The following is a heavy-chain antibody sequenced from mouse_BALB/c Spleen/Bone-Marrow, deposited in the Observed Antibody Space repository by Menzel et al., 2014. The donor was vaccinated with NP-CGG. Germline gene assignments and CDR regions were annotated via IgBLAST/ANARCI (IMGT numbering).Heavy chain of an antibody. CDR2: VDPYYGAT. J-gene: IGHJ2*01. CDR3: ARSYNSFDF. Sequence: EVQLQQSGPELKKPGASVKISCKASGYSFTGYNMNWVKQYNGQSLEWIGNVDPYYGATTYNQKFKGKATLTVDKSSSTAYMQLERLTSEDSAVYYCARSYNSFDFWGQGTTLTVSS. CDR1: GYSFTGYN. V-gene: IGHV1-39*01.